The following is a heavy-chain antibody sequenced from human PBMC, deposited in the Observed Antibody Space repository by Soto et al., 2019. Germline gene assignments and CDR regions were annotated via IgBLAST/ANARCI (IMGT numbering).Heavy chain of an antibody. D-gene: IGHD1-1*01. CDR2: ISAHIGNT. Sequence: QVHLVQSGAEVKKPGASVKVSCKGSGYTFTSYGITWVRQAPGQGLEWMGWISAHIGNTDYEQKLQGRVTVTRDTPTSTAYMELRSPRSDDTAVYYCARGRYGDYWGQGALVTVSS. CDR3: ARGRYGDY. J-gene: IGHJ4*02. V-gene: IGHV1-18*01. CDR1: GYTFTSYG.